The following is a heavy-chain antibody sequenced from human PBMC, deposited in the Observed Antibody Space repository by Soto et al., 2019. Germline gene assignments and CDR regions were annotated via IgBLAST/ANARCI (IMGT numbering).Heavy chain of an antibody. CDR1: GYTFTGYY. CDR3: ARDPVYYDFLSGYYWGNCFDP. Sequence: ASVKVSCKASGYTFTGYYMHWVRQAPGQGLEWMGWINPNSGGTNYAQKFQGRVTMTRDTSISTAYMELSRLRSDDTAVYYCARDPVYYDFLSGYYWGNCFDPWGQGTLVTVSS. CDR2: INPNSGGT. D-gene: IGHD3-3*01. J-gene: IGHJ5*02. V-gene: IGHV1-2*02.